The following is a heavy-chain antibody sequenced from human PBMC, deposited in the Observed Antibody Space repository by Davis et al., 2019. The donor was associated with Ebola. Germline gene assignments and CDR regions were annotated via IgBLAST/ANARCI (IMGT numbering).Heavy chain of an antibody. V-gene: IGHV4-30-4*07. CDR2: IYYSGST. J-gene: IGHJ4*02. CDR3: ARRIAAAAFDY. CDR1: GGSISSGGYS. Sequence: SETLSLTCAVSGGSISSGGYSWSWIRQPPGKGLEWIGYIYYSGSTYYNPSLKSRVTISVDTSKNQFPLKLSSVTAADTAVYYCARRIAAAAFDYWGQGTLVTVSS. D-gene: IGHD6-13*01.